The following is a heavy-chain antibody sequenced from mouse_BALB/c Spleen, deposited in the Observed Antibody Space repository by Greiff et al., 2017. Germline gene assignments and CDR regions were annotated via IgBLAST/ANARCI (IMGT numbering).Heavy chain of an antibody. Sequence: DVKLVESGPSLVKPSQTLSLTCSVTGDSITSGYWNWIRKFPGNKLEYMGYISYSGSTYYNPSLKSRISITRDTSKNQYYLQLNSVTTEDTATYYCARCYGSSFWYFDVWGAGTTVTVSS. V-gene: IGHV3-8*02. D-gene: IGHD1-1*01. J-gene: IGHJ1*01. CDR1: GDSITSGY. CDR2: ISYSGST. CDR3: ARCYGSSFWYFDV.